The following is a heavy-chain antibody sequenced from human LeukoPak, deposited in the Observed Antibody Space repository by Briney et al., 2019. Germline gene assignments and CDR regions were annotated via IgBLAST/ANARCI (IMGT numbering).Heavy chain of an antibody. D-gene: IGHD6-13*01. CDR2: IYYSGST. J-gene: IGHJ4*02. CDR1: GGSISSYY. Sequence: SETLSLTCTVSGGSISSYYWSWIRQPPGKGLEWIGYIYYSGSTNYNPSLKSRVTVSVDTSKNQFSLKLSSVTAADTAVYYCARQAPGAAAGNYFDYWGQGTLVTVSS. CDR3: ARQAPGAAAGNYFDY. V-gene: IGHV4-59*08.